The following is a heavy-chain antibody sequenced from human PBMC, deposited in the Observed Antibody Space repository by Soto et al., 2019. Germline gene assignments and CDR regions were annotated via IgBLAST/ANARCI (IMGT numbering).Heavy chain of an antibody. D-gene: IGHD5-18*01. J-gene: IGHJ4*02. CDR1: GFTFSSYG. Sequence: ESGGGVVQPGRSLRLSCAASGFTFSSYGMHWVRQAPGKGLEWVAVISYDGSNKYYADSVKGRFTISRDNSKNTLYLQMNSLRAEDTAVYYCAKDLSEYSYGYFDYWGQGTLVTVSS. CDR3: AKDLSEYSYGYFDY. V-gene: IGHV3-30*18. CDR2: ISYDGSNK.